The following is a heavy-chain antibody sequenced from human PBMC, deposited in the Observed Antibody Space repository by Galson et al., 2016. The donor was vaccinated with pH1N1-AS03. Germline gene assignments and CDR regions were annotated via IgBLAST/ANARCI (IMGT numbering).Heavy chain of an antibody. Sequence: LRLSCAASGFSFRSSWMSWVRQAPGKGLEWVANIEQEGSARYYVDSVKGRFPISRDDANDSLYLQMDSLRAADTAIYYCVKGLDGYNPDKYWGRGTLVTVSA. CDR2: IEQEGSAR. V-gene: IGHV3-7*03. D-gene: IGHD5-24*01. CDR1: GFSFRSSW. CDR3: VKGLDGYNPDKY. J-gene: IGHJ4*02.